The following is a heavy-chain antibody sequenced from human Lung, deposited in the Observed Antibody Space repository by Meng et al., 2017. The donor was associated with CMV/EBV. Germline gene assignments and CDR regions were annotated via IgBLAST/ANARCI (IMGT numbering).Heavy chain of an antibody. V-gene: IGHV3-30*09. CDR2: IRPDGSNK. CDR3: ARDMFAWPVPATPFEY. D-gene: IGHD3-10*02. CDR1: GLSFIDYT. Sequence: GESLKIYCSGSGLSFIDYTLHWVRQAPGKGLEWVALIRPDGSNKYYADSVKARFAVSRDNSKNTLYLQMNSLRPEDTAVYYYARDMFAWPVPATPFEYWGQGTLVTVSS. J-gene: IGHJ4*02.